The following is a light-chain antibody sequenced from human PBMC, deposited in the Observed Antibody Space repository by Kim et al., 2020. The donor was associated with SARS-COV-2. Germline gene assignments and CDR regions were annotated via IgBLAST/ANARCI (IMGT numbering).Light chain of an antibody. CDR3: QQRSNWPLT. CDR2: DAS. Sequence: LSPGERATLSCRASQSISSYLAWYQQNTGQAPRLLNYDASNRATGIPARFSGSGSGTDFTLTITNLEPEDFAVYYCQQRSNWPLTFGPGTKVDIK. J-gene: IGKJ3*01. V-gene: IGKV3-11*01. CDR1: QSISSY.